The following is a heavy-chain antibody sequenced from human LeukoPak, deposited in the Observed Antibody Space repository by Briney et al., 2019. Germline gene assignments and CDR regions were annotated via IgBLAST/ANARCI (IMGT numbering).Heavy chain of an antibody. CDR2: ISSSSSYI. CDR1: GFTFSSYS. Sequence: GGPLRLSCAASGFTFSSYSMNWVRQAPGKGLEWVSSISSSSSYIYYADSVKGRFTISRDNAKNSLYLQMNSLRAEDTAVYYCARAEEGDGYNIDYWGQGTLVTVSS. V-gene: IGHV3-21*01. D-gene: IGHD5-24*01. J-gene: IGHJ4*02. CDR3: ARAEEGDGYNIDY.